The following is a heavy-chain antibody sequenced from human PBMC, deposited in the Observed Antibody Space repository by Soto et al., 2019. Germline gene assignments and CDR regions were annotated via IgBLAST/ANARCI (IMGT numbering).Heavy chain of an antibody. Sequence: GGSLRLSCAASGITFSSYAMSWVRQAPGKGLEWVSAISGSGDSTYYADSVKGRFTISRDNSKNTLYLQMNSLRAEGTDVYYCAKEVWGGSSGCYYRDGFEIWGQGTMVTV. CDR1: GITFSSYA. V-gene: IGHV3-23*01. J-gene: IGHJ3*02. CDR2: ISGSGDST. D-gene: IGHD3-22*01. CDR3: AKEVWGGSSGCYYRDGFEI.